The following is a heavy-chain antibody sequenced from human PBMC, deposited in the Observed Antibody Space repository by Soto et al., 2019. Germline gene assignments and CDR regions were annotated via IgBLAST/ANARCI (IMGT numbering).Heavy chain of an antibody. CDR2: ISSSSSPI. CDR1: GFTFSTYS. Sequence: EVQLVESGGGLVQPGGSLRLSCAASGFTFSTYSMNWVRQAPGKGLEWVSYISSSSSPIYYADSVKGRFTISRDNAKNSLYLQINSLRDEDTAVYYCARDPGGLDYWGQGTLVTVSS. CDR3: ARDPGGLDY. J-gene: IGHJ4*02. V-gene: IGHV3-48*02.